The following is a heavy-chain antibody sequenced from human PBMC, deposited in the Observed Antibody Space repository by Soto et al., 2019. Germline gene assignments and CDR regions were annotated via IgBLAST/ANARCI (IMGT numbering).Heavy chain of an antibody. CDR1: GGSISGHY. J-gene: IGHJ4*02. V-gene: IGHV4-59*11. CDR3: ARVGSSGWSPDY. CDR2: IFYSGSTTY. D-gene: IGHD6-19*01. Sequence: TLSLTCTVSGGSISGHYWIWIRQPPGEGMEWIGYIFYSGSTTYNNNPSLKSRVSISVDTSKNQFYLRLSSVAAADTAVYYCARVGSSGWSPDYWGQGTMVTV.